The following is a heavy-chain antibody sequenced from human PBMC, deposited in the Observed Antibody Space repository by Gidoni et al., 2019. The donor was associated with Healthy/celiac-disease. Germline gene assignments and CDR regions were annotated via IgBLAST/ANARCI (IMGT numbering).Heavy chain of an antibody. V-gene: IGHV1-69*01. J-gene: IGHJ3*02. CDR1: GGTFSSYA. Sequence: QVQLVQSGAEVKKPGSSVKVSCTASGGTFSSYAISWVRQAPGQGLEWMGGIIPIFGTANYAQKFQGRVTITADESTSTAYMELSSLRSEDTAVYYCARDENYYDSSGYYYLGAFDIWGQGTMVTVSS. CDR2: IIPIFGTA. CDR3: ARDENYYDSSGYYYLGAFDI. D-gene: IGHD3-22*01.